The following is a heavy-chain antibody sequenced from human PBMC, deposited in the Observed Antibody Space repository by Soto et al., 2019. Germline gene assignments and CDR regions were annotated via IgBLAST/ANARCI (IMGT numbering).Heavy chain of an antibody. V-gene: IGHV1-69*01. CDR1: AGTFSSYA. CDR3: ARVQGAELYSSRSVRGYFQH. D-gene: IGHD6-13*01. J-gene: IGHJ1*01. CDR2: IIPIFGTA. Sequence: QVQLVQSGAEVKKPGSSVKVSCQASAGTFSSYAISWVRQAPGQGLEWMGGIIPIFGTANYAQKFQGRVKITADDSTSTAYMEQSSLRSEDTAVYYCARVQGAELYSSRSVRGYFQHWGQGTLVTVSS.